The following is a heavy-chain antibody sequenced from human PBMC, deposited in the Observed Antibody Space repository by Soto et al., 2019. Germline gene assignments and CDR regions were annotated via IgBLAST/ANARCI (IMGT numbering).Heavy chain of an antibody. D-gene: IGHD5-12*01. J-gene: IGHJ4*02. CDR2: IYYSGST. Sequence: PSETLSLTCTVSGGSISSGDYYWSWIRQPPGKGLEWIGYIYYSGSTYYNPSLKSRVTISVDTSKNQFSLKLSSVTAADTAVYYCARETDVDIVATNYFDYWGRGTLVTVSS. V-gene: IGHV4-30-4*01. CDR3: ARETDVDIVATNYFDY. CDR1: GGSISSGDYY.